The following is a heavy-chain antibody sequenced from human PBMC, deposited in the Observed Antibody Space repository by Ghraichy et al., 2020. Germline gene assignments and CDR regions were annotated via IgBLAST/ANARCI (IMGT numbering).Heavy chain of an antibody. CDR1: GDSVSSNSAT. J-gene: IGHJ2*01. D-gene: IGHD6-19*01. CDR3: ARVAIAGTGWYFDL. Sequence: LRLSCAISGDSVSSNSATWNWIRQSPSRGLEWLGRTYYRSKWYNDYAVSVKSRITINPDTSKNQFSLQLNSVTPEDTAVYYCARVAIAGTGWYFDLWGRGTLVTVSS. V-gene: IGHV6-1*01. CDR2: TYYRSKWYN.